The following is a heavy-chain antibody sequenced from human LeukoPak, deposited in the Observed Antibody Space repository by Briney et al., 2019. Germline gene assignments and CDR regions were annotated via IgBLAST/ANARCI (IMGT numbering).Heavy chain of an antibody. CDR1: GYTFTGYY. CDR2: INPNSGDT. CDR3: EKDLTY. J-gene: IGHJ4*02. Sequence: ASVKVSCKASGYTFTGYYLHWVRQAPGQGLEWMGWINPNSGDTYYAQKFQGRVTMTRDTSISTAYTELSRLTSDDTAIYYCEKDLTYWGQGTLVTVSS. V-gene: IGHV1-2*02.